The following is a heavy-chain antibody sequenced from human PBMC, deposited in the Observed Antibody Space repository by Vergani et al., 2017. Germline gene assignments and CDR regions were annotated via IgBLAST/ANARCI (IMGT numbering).Heavy chain of an antibody. CDR2: INNNGGST. D-gene: IGHD2-2*01. J-gene: IGHJ3*01. CDR1: GFTFNSYA. V-gene: IGHV3-23*01. CDR3: AKVCGSTSCPYGGGAFDV. Sequence: QLLESGGGLIQPGGSLRLSCTASGFTFNSYAMTWVRQAPGKGLEWVSGINNNGGSTYYADSVKGRFTISRDNSKNTLYLQMTDLRAEDTATYYCAKVCGSTSCPYGGGAFDVWGHGTMVTVSS.